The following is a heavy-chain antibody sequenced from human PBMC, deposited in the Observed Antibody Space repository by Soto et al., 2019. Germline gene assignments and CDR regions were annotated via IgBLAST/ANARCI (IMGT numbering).Heavy chain of an antibody. J-gene: IGHJ4*02. CDR2: IRSSGSTK. CDR1: GFTFSTYN. CDR3: ARGRGSTGYLGREHYFDY. D-gene: IGHD2-2*01. V-gene: IGHV3-48*02. Sequence: GGSLRLSCAASGFTFSTYNMNWVRQAPGKGLEWLSFIRSSGSTKYFADSVRGRFTISRDNAKNSLYLQMNSLRDEDTAVYYCARGRGSTGYLGREHYFDYWGQGTLVTVSS.